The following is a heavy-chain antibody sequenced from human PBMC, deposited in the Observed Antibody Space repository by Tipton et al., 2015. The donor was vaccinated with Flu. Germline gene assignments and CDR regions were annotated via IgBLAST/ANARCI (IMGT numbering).Heavy chain of an antibody. Sequence: TLSLTCTVSGGSISSGGYYWSWVRQRPGKGLEWLGYTYNSGTTYNPSPKSRITISVDTSKNQFSLKVTSVTAADTAVYYCARGGGALYYDSCGYHPASVDFDLWGQGTLVTVSS. CDR2: TYNSGTT. CDR1: GGSISSGGYY. J-gene: IGHJ2*01. D-gene: IGHD3-22*01. V-gene: IGHV4-31*03. CDR3: ARGGGALYYDSCGYHPASVDFDL.